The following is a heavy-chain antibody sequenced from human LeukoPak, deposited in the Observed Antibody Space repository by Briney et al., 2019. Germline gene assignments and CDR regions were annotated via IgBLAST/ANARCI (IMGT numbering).Heavy chain of an antibody. J-gene: IGHJ5*02. CDR1: GGSFSGYY. V-gene: IGHV4-34*01. CDR2: INHSGST. CDR3: ARDGRYSYGFSWFDP. Sequence: SSETLSLTCAVYGGSFSGYYWSWIRQPPGKGLEWIGEINHSGSTNYNPSLKSRVTISVDTSKNQFSLKLSSVTAADTAVYYCARDGRYSYGFSWFDPWGQGTLVTVSS. D-gene: IGHD5-18*01.